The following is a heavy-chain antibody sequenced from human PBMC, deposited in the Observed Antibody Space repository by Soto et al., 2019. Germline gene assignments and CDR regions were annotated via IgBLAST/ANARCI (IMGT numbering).Heavy chain of an antibody. CDR3: ARVVRVFGGHAGY. D-gene: IGHD3-3*01. J-gene: IGHJ4*02. V-gene: IGHV1-8*01. CDR1: GYTFTEFA. Sequence: QVLLVQSGADVKKPGASVKVSCKTSGYTFTEFAINWVRQAPGQGLEWMGWMNTNNGNTVYAQKFQGRVTMTTDTSISIAYMELRRLRSEDTAVYYCARVVRVFGGHAGYWGQGTLVTVSS. CDR2: MNTNNGNT.